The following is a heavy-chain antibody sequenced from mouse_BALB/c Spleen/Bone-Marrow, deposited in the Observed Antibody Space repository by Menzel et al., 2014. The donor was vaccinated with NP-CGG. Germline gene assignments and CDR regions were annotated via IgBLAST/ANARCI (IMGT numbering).Heavy chain of an antibody. J-gene: IGHJ3*01. CDR3: ATGWFAY. V-gene: IGHV7-3*02. CDR1: GFTFTDYY. CDR2: IRNKANGYTT. Sequence: EVHLVESGGGLVQPGGSLRLSCATSGFTFTDYYMSWVRRPPGKALEWLGFIRNKANGYTTEYSASVKGRFTISRDNSQSILYLQMNTLRAEDSATYYCATGWFAYWGQGTLVTVSA.